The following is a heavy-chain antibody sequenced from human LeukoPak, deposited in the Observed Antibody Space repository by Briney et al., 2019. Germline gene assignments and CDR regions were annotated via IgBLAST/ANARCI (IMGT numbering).Heavy chain of an antibody. CDR3: ARYGSGSYSDDHFQH. Sequence: SETLSLTCTVSGGSISGYYWSWIRQPPGKGLEWIGFIYYSGSTKYNPSLKSRVTISVDTSKNQFSLKLTSVTAADTDVYYCARYGSGSYSDDHFQHWGQGTLVTVSS. CDR1: GGSISGYY. D-gene: IGHD3-10*01. J-gene: IGHJ1*01. CDR2: IYYSGST. V-gene: IGHV4-59*08.